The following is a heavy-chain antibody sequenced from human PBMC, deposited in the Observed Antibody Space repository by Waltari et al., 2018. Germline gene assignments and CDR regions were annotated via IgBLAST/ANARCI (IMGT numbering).Heavy chain of an antibody. CDR1: GYSLRSGYY. J-gene: IGHJ4*02. Sequence: QVQLQESGPGLVKPSETLSLTCAVSGYSLRSGYYWAWIRQPPGKGLEWIGSVYHIGSTYYNPSLKSRVTISVDTSKNQFSLKLSSVTAADTAVYYCARHVVLHYFDYWGQGTLVTVSS. CDR3: ARHVVLHYFDY. V-gene: IGHV4-38-2*01. CDR2: VYHIGST. D-gene: IGHD3-16*01.